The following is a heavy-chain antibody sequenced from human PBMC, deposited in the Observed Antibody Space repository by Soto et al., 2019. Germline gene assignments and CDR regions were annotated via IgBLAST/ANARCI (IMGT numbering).Heavy chain of an antibody. CDR1: GFTFSSYA. Sequence: EVQLLESGGGLVQPGGSLRLSCAASGFTFSSYAMNWVRQAPGKGLEWVSAISGSGGSTYYADSVKGRFTISRDNSKNTLYLQMNSLRDEDTAVYYCAPIPLAGDQDNWFDPWGQGTLVTVSS. CDR2: ISGSGGST. V-gene: IGHV3-23*01. CDR3: APIPLAGDQDNWFDP. D-gene: IGHD6-19*01. J-gene: IGHJ5*02.